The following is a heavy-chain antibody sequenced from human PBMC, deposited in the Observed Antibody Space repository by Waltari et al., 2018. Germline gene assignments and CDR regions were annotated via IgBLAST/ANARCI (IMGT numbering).Heavy chain of an antibody. CDR1: GYTFTAYY. CDR3: AREDIVATKVFDD. CDR2: ISCNTGDR. V-gene: IGHV1-2*02. Sequence: VQLVQSGAEVKTPGASVKVSCKTSGYTFTAYYMHWVRQAPGQGLELMGWISCNTGDRDYAQKFRGRVTMTRETSLTTVYMEMNRLTSDDTAVYYCAREDIVATKVFDDWGHGTLVTVSS. J-gene: IGHJ4*01. D-gene: IGHD5-12*01.